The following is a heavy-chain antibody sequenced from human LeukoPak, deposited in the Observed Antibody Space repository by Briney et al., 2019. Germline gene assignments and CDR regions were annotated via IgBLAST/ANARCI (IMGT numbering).Heavy chain of an antibody. J-gene: IGHJ3*02. Sequence: SENLSPTCTVSGGSISSYYWSWIRQPPGRGLEWIGYIYYSGSTNYNPSLKSRVTISVDTSKNQFSLKLSSVTAADTAVYYCARSGRAYYDFWSATGDAFDIXXXXXXXTVXX. D-gene: IGHD3-3*01. V-gene: IGHV4-59*01. CDR1: GGSISSYY. CDR3: ARSGRAYYDFWSATGDAFDI. CDR2: IYYSGST.